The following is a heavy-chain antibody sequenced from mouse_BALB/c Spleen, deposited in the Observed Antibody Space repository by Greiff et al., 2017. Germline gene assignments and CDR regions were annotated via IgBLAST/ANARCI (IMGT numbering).Heavy chain of an antibody. Sequence: DVMLVESGGDLVKPGGSLKLSCAASGFTFSSYGMSWVRQTPDKRLEWVATISSGGSYTYYPDSVKGRFTISRDNAKNTLYLQMSSLKSEDTAMYYCARDDGNLRGAAYWGQGTLVTVSA. CDR2: ISSGGSYT. D-gene: IGHD2-1*01. CDR1: GFTFSSYG. CDR3: ARDDGNLRGAAY. J-gene: IGHJ3*01. V-gene: IGHV5-6*02.